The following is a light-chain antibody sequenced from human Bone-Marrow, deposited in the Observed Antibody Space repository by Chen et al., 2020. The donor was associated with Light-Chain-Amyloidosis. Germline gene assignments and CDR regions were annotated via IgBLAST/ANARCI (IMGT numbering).Light chain of an antibody. CDR1: KIGSTS. CDR2: DDS. J-gene: IGLJ3*02. CDR3: QVCDRSSDRPV. V-gene: IGLV3-21*02. Sequence: SYVLTQPSSVSVAPGQTATIACGGNKIGSTSVHWYQQTPGQAPLLVVYDDSDRPSGIPERLSGSNSGNTATLTIRRVEAEDEADYYCQVCDRSSDRPVFGGGTKLTVL.